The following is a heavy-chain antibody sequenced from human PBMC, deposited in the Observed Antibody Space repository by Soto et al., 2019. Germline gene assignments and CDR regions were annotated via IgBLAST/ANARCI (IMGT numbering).Heavy chain of an antibody. D-gene: IGHD5-18*01. J-gene: IGHJ4*02. CDR3: ARGGIQLWLLFDY. CDR1: GFTFSSYA. Sequence: GGSLRLSCAASGFTFSSYAMHWVRQAPGKGLEWVAVIWYDGSNKYYADSVKGRFTISRDNSKNTLYLQMNSLRAEDTAVYYCARGGIQLWLLFDYWGQGTLVTVSS. V-gene: IGHV3-33*08. CDR2: IWYDGSNK.